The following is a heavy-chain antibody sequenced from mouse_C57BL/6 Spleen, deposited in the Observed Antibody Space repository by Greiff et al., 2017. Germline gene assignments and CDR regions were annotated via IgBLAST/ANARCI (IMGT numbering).Heavy chain of an antibody. V-gene: IGHV1-15*01. Sequence: QVQLQQSGAELVRPGASVTLSCKASGYTFTDYEMHWVKQTPVHGLEWIGAIDPETGGTAYNQKFKGKAILTADKSSSTAYMELRSLTSEDSAVYYCTRREEAGWYFDYWGQGTTLTVSS. CDR1: GYTFTDYE. CDR2: IDPETGGT. J-gene: IGHJ2*01. CDR3: TRREEAGWYFDY. D-gene: IGHD1-1*02.